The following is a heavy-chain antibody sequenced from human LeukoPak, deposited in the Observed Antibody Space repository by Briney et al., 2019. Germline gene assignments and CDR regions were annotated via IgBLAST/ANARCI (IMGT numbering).Heavy chain of an antibody. J-gene: IGHJ4*02. CDR1: GFTFSSYS. D-gene: IGHD3-3*01. V-gene: IGHV3-21*01. CDR2: ISSSSSYI. CDR3: ARGRSRTIFGVVVIGGSYFDY. Sequence: GGSLRLSCAASGFTFSSYSMNWVRQAPGKGLEWVSSISSSSSYIYYADSVKGRFTISRDNAKNSLYLQMNSLRAEDTAVYYCARGRSRTIFGVVVIGGSYFDYWGQGTLVTVSS.